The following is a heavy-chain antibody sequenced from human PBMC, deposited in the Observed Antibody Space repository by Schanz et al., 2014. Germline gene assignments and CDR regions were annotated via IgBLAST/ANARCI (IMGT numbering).Heavy chain of an antibody. J-gene: IGHJ2*01. V-gene: IGHV3-11*03. Sequence: PGGSLRLSCAASGFSFSDYYMSWIRQAPGKGLEWISFINTGINYINYADSVKGRFTISRDNTKNSLFLQLNSLRADDTAVYYCARNRGSGGQNWYFDLWGRGTLVTVSS. CDR3: ARNRGSGGQNWYFDL. D-gene: IGHD1-26*01. CDR2: INTGINYI. CDR1: GFSFSDYY.